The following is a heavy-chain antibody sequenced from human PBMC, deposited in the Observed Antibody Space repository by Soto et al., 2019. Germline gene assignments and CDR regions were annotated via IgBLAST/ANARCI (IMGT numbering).Heavy chain of an antibody. CDR1: GFTFSSYA. J-gene: IGHJ3*02. D-gene: IGHD3-22*01. V-gene: IGHV3-30-3*01. CDR2: ISYDGSNK. Sequence: QVQLVESGGGVVQPGRSLRLSCAASGFTFSSYAMHWVRQAPGKGLEWVAVISYDGSNKYYADSVKGRFTISRDNSKNTLYLQMNSLRAEDTAVYYCARDAGPPGTYYYDSSGYPRGAFDIWGQGTMVTVSS. CDR3: ARDAGPPGTYYYDSSGYPRGAFDI.